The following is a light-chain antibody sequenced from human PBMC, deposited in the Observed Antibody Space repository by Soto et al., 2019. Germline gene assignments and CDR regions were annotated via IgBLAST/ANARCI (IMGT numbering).Light chain of an antibody. Sequence: GESVTNGSRTSQTITTSLNWYRQKPGKAPDLLIYAASSLQSGIPSRFGRRGSGTDFPLTISGLQSEECATYYCQPNYSLPITFARGTRLEIK. CDR1: QTITTS. CDR3: QPNYSLPIT. V-gene: IGKV1-39*01. J-gene: IGKJ5*01. CDR2: AAS.